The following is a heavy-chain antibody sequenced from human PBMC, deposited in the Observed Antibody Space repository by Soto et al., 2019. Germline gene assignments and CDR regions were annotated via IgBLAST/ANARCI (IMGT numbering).Heavy chain of an antibody. J-gene: IGHJ6*02. Sequence: ASVKVSCKASGGTFSSYAISWVRQAPGQGLEWVGGIIPIFGTANYAQKFQGRVTITADESTSTAYMELSSLRPEDTAVYYCAMNSGYSSSWSRSYYYYGMDVWGQGTTVTVSS. D-gene: IGHD6-13*01. V-gene: IGHV1-69*13. CDR3: AMNSGYSSSWSRSYYYYGMDV. CDR2: IIPIFGTA. CDR1: GGTFSSYA.